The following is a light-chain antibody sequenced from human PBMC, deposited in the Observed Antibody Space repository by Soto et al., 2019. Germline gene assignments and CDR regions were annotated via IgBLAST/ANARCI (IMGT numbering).Light chain of an antibody. CDR1: QNIGTS. CDR2: DAS. CDR3: QQCYSLPYT. V-gene: IGKV1-5*01. Sequence: VERVTITCRASQNIGTSFAWYKQTPGKAPKLLISDASTLESGGPSRFGDSGSATEFTRSITSLQPDDFATYYGQQCYSLPYTFGQGTKVDIK. J-gene: IGKJ2*01.